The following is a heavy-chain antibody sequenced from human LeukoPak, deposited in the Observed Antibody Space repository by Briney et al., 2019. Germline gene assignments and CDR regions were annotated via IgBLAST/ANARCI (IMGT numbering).Heavy chain of an antibody. CDR1: GFRLSDYD. D-gene: IGHD2-2*01. CDR3: ARADCSGSTCYLRRSWFDP. J-gene: IGHJ5*02. V-gene: IGHV3-21*01. CDR2: ISTGSRYI. Sequence: PGGSLRLSCAASGFRLSDYDMNWVRQAPGKGLEWVSSISTGSRYIYYAYSVKGRFTISRDDAKNSLYLQTDYLRAEDTAVYYCARADCSGSTCYLRRSWFDPWGQGTLVTVSS.